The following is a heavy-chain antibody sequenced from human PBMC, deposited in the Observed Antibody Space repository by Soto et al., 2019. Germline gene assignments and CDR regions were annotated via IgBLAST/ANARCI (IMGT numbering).Heavy chain of an antibody. V-gene: IGHV4-4*02. Sequence: PSETLSLTCAVSGGAISSSNWWSWVRQPPGKGLEWIGEIYHSGSTNYNPSLKSRVTISVDKSKNQFSLKLSSVTAADTAVYYCARAALYYYDSSGYLTFDPWGQGTLVTVSS. J-gene: IGHJ5*02. CDR1: GGAISSSNW. CDR2: IYHSGST. D-gene: IGHD3-22*01. CDR3: ARAALYYYDSSGYLTFDP.